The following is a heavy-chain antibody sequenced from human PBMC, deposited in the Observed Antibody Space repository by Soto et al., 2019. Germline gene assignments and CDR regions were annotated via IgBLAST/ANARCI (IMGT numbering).Heavy chain of an antibody. CDR2: ISYDGSNK. CDR1: GFTFSSYA. Sequence: QVQLVESGGGVVQPGRSLRLSCAAFGFTFSSYAMHWVRQAPGKGLEWVAVISYDGSNKYYADSVKGRFTISRDNSKNTLYLQMNSLRAEDTAVYFCITMVRGVPDDAFDIWGQGTMVTVSS. J-gene: IGHJ3*02. V-gene: IGHV3-30-3*01. CDR3: ITMVRGVPDDAFDI. D-gene: IGHD3-10*01.